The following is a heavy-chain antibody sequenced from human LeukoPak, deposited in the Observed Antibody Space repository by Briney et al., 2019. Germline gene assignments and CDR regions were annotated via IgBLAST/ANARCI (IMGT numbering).Heavy chain of an antibody. CDR2: IIPIFGTA. D-gene: IGHD3-3*01. CDR3: ARVQRAPYSDFGGGPSAP. Sequence: ASVKVSCKASGGTFSSYAISWVRQAPGQGLEWMGGIIPIFGTANYAQKFQGRVTITADESTSTAYMELSSLRSEDTAVYYCARVQRAPYSDFGGGPSAPGGKGTLVTVSS. J-gene: IGHJ5*02. V-gene: IGHV1-69*13. CDR1: GGTFSSYA.